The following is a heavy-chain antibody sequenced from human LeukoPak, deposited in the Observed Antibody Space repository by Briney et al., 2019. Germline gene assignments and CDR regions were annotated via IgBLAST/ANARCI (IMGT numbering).Heavy chain of an antibody. D-gene: IGHD1-26*01. V-gene: IGHV4-31*03. Sequence: SETLSLTCTVSGGSISSGGYYWSWIRQHPGKGLEWIGYIYYSGSTCYNPSLKSRVTISVDTSKNQFSLKLSSVTAADTAVYYCARDRGRYSGSYYVFDIWGQGTMVTVSP. CDR3: ARDRGRYSGSYYVFDI. CDR1: GGSISSGGYY. J-gene: IGHJ3*02. CDR2: IYYSGST.